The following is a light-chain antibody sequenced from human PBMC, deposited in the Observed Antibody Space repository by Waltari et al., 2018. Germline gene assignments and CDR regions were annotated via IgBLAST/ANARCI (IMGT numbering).Light chain of an antibody. J-gene: IGLJ3*02. V-gene: IGLV2-14*03. CDR2: DVS. Sequence: QSALTQPASVSGSPGQSITISCTGTSSDVGGYNYVSWYQQHSGKAPKLMIYDVSNRPSGVSNRFSGSKSGNTASLTSSGLQPEDEADYYCNSFTSSSTVVFGGGTKLTVL. CDR3: NSFTSSSTVV. CDR1: SSDVGGYNY.